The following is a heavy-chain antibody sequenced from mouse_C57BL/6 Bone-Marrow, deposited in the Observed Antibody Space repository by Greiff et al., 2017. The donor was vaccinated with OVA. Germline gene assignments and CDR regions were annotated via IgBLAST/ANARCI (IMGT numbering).Heavy chain of an antibody. J-gene: IGHJ1*03. CDR1: GFTFSDYG. CDR2: ISSGSSTI. CDR3: ARREGFWYFDV. V-gene: IGHV5-17*01. Sequence: EVQVVESGGGLVKPGGSLKLSCAASGFTFSDYGMHWVRQAPEKGLEWVAYISSGSSTIYYADTVKGRFTISRDNAKNTLFLQRSSLRSEDTAMYYCARREGFWYFDVWGTGTTVTVSS.